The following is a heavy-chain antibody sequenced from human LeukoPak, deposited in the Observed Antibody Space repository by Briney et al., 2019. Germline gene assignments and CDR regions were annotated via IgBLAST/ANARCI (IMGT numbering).Heavy chain of an antibody. J-gene: IGHJ4*02. V-gene: IGHV3-9*01. CDR2: ISWNSGSI. D-gene: IGHD6-13*01. CDR1: GFTFDDYA. CDR3: AKDIAAAGSYFDY. Sequence: GRSLRLSCAASGFTFDDYAMHWVRQAPGKGPEWVSGISWNSGSIGYADSVKGRFTISRDNAKNSLYLQMNSLRAEDTALYYCAKDIAAAGSYFDYWGQGTLVTVSS.